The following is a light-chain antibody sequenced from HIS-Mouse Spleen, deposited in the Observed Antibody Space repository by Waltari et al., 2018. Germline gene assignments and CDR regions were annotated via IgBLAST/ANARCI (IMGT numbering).Light chain of an antibody. CDR3: CSYAGSSTWV. CDR1: SSDVGSYNF. Sequence: QSALTQPASVSGSPGQSITISCTGTSSDVGSYNFVSWYQQHPGKAPKLRMYEGSKRPSGVSNRFSGSKSGNTASLTISGLQAEDEADYYCCSYAGSSTWVFGGGTKLTVL. V-gene: IGLV2-23*01. CDR2: EGS. J-gene: IGLJ3*02.